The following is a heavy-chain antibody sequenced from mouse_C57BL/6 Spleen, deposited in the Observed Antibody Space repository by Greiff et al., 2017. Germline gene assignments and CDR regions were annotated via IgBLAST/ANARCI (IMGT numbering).Heavy chain of an antibody. J-gene: IGHJ4*01. CDR2: IDPEDGDT. D-gene: IGHD2-3*01. Sequence: VQLQQSGAELVRPGASVKLSCTASGFNIKDYYMHWVKQRPEQGLEWIGRIDPEDGDTEYAPKFQGKATMTADTSSNTASLQLSSLTSEDTAVYYCTTDGYYEDYAMDYWGQGTSVTVSS. V-gene: IGHV14-1*01. CDR3: TTDGYYEDYAMDY. CDR1: GFNIKDYY.